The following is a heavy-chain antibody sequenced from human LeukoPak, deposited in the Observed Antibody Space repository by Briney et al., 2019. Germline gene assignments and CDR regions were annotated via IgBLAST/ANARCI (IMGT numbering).Heavy chain of an antibody. J-gene: IGHJ4*02. CDR2: INHSGST. CDR3: ARARLRYFDWVY. CDR1: GGSFSGYY. D-gene: IGHD3-9*01. Sequence: PSETLSLTCAVYGGSFSGYYWSWIRQPPGKGLEWIGEINHSGSTSYNPSLKSRVTISVGTSKNQFSLKLSSVTAADTAVYYCARARLRYFDWVYWGQGTLVTVSS. V-gene: IGHV4-34*01.